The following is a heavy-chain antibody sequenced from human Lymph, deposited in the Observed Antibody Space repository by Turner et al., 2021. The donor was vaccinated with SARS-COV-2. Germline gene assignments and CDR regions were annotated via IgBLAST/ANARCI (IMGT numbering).Heavy chain of an antibody. CDR1: GFTFSSYA. Sequence: EVQLLESGGGLVQPGGSLRLSCAASGFTFSSYAMSWVRQAPGKGLEWVSSISVSGGSTYYADSVKGRFTISRDNSKNTLYLQMNSLRVEDTAVYYCAKGVRGVIIPEAFDIWGQGTRVTISS. D-gene: IGHD3-10*01. CDR2: ISVSGGST. J-gene: IGHJ3*02. CDR3: AKGVRGVIIPEAFDI. V-gene: IGHV3-23*01.